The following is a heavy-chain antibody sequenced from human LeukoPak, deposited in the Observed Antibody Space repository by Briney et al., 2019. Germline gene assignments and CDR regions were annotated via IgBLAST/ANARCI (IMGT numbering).Heavy chain of an antibody. Sequence: PGGSLRLSCAASGFTFSSYWMSWVRQAPGKGLEWVANIKQDGSEKYYVDSVKGRFTISRDNAKNSLSLQMNSLRAEDTAVYYCARDLYYDFWSGYYTDYWGQGTLVTVPS. CDR2: IKQDGSEK. CDR3: ARDLYYDFWSGYYTDY. CDR1: GFTFSSYW. D-gene: IGHD3-3*01. J-gene: IGHJ4*02. V-gene: IGHV3-7*01.